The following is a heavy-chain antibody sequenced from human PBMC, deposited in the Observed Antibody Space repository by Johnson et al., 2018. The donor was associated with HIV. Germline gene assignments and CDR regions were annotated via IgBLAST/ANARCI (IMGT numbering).Heavy chain of an antibody. CDR3: ARIIIEYYYESSGYYSDEAVDI. Sequence: QVQLVESGGGLIQPGGSLRLSCAASGFTVSSNYMSWIRQAPGKGLEWVSYISSSGSTIYYADSVKGRFTISRDNSKNTLYLQMNSLRAEDTALYYCARIIIEYYYESSGYYSDEAVDIWGQGTMVTVSS. V-gene: IGHV3-11*01. D-gene: IGHD3-22*01. CDR1: GFTVSSNY. CDR2: ISSSGSTI. J-gene: IGHJ3*02.